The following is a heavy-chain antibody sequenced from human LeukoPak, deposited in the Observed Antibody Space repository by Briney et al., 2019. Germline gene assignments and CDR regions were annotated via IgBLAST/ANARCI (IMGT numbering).Heavy chain of an antibody. CDR1: GFSLRNYW. J-gene: IGHJ4*02. CDR2: IKQDESEK. Sequence: PGGSLRLSXVASGFSLRNYWMSWVRQAPGKGLEWVANIKQDESEKYYVDSVKGRVTISRDNAKNSLYLQMNSLRAEDTAVHYCARALDSSSSRYQAFEYWGQGTLVTVSS. V-gene: IGHV3-7*01. CDR3: ARALDSSSSRYQAFEY. D-gene: IGHD2-2*01.